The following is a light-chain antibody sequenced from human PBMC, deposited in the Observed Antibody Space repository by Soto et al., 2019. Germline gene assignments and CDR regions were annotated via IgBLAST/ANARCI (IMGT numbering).Light chain of an antibody. J-gene: IGLJ3*02. V-gene: IGLV2-14*01. CDR1: SSDVGGYNY. CDR2: EVS. CDR3: SSYTSSNTWV. Sequence: QAVVTQPASVSGSPGQSITISCTGTSSDVGGYNYVSWYQQLPGKAPKLMIYEVSNRPSGVSNRFSGSKSGNTASLTISGLQAEDEADYYCSSYTSSNTWVFGGGTKLTVL.